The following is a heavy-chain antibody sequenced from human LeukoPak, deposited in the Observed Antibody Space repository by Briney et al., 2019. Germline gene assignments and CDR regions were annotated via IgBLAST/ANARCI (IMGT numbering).Heavy chain of an antibody. CDR2: IRYDGTNK. D-gene: IGHD2-2*01. CDR1: GFTFSSYG. CDR3: ARAECSSATCHQTWGYYMDV. Sequence: GGSLRLSCAASGFTFSSYGMNRVRQAPGKGLEGVAFIRYDGTNKYYTDSVKGRLTFSRDNSKNTVYMQVNSLRDEDTAVYYCARAECSSATCHQTWGYYMDVWGKGATVTVSS. V-gene: IGHV3-30*02. J-gene: IGHJ6*03.